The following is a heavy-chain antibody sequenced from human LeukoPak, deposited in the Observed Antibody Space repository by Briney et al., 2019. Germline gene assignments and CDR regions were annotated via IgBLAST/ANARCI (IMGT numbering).Heavy chain of an antibody. V-gene: IGHV3-23*01. CDR1: EFTFSSYA. J-gene: IGHJ4*02. Sequence: GGSLRLSCATSEFTFSSYAMTWVRQAPGKGLERVSGISGGGDSTYYVDSVKGRFTISRDNSENTLYLQMNSLRAEDTAVYYCARHSIVGATDFDYWGQGTLVTVSS. D-gene: IGHD1-26*01. CDR2: ISGGGDST. CDR3: ARHSIVGATDFDY.